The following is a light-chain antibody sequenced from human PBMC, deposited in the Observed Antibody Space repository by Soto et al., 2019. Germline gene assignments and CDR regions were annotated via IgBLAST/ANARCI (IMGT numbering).Light chain of an antibody. CDR2: NTL. CDR1: QGIGNS. Sequence: DIQMTQSPSSLSASVGDKDTISCRASQGIGNSLAWYQQKPGRVPKLLIYNTLTLESGVPSRFSGSGSGTDFTLTISSLQPEDFATYYCQKCDSAPLTFGGGTKVEIK. J-gene: IGKJ4*01. V-gene: IGKV1-27*01. CDR3: QKCDSAPLT.